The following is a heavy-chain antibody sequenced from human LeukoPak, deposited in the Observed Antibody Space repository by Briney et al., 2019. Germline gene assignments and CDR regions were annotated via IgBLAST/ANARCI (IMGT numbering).Heavy chain of an antibody. CDR3: ARVERGGLDY. CDR1: GGSISSYY. J-gene: IGHJ4*02. V-gene: IGHV4-4*07. CDR2: VYPGESG. D-gene: IGHD3-10*01. Sequence: SETLSLTCTVSGGSISSYYWSWIRQPAGKGLEWIGRVYPGESGEYNPSPKSRVTMSVDTSKNQFSLKVNSVTAADTAVYYCARVERGGLDYWGQGTLVTVSS.